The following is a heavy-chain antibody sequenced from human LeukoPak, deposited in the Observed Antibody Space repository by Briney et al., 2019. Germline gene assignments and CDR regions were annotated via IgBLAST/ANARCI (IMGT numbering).Heavy chain of an antibody. V-gene: IGHV1-69*02. J-gene: IGHJ4*02. D-gene: IGHD1-26*01. Sequence: SVKVSCKASGGTFSSYTISWVRQPPGQGLEWMGRIFPILGIANYAQKFQGRVTITADKSTSTAYMELSSLRSEDTAVYYCARGQWELQDWGQGTLVTVSS. CDR3: ARGQWELQD. CDR2: IFPILGIA. CDR1: GGTFSSYT.